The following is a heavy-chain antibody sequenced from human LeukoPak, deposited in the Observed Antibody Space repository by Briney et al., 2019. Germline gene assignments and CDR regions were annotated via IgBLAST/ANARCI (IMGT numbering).Heavy chain of an antibody. Sequence: GESLKISCKSSGYSFPNYWIAWVRQMPGKGLEWMGTIYPGDSDTRYSPSFQGQVTISADKSISTAYLQWSSLKASDTAMYYCARQVRGYYYGSGSYYNNHYYYMDVWGKGTTVTISS. CDR2: IYPGDSDT. V-gene: IGHV5-51*01. J-gene: IGHJ6*03. D-gene: IGHD3-10*01. CDR1: GYSFPNYW. CDR3: ARQVRGYYYGSGSYYNNHYYYMDV.